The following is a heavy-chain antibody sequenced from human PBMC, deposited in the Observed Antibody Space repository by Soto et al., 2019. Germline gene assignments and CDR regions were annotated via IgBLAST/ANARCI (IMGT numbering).Heavy chain of an antibody. CDR1: GGSISSGGYY. D-gene: IGHD3-10*01. CDR3: ARVLYYYGSGSYYRRYYYYGMDV. V-gene: IGHV4-31*03. J-gene: IGHJ6*02. Sequence: SETLSLTCTVSGGSISSGGYYWSWIRQHPGKGLEWIGYIYYSGSTYYNPSLKSRVTISVDTSKNQFSLKLSSVTAADTAVYYCARVLYYYGSGSYYRRYYYYGMDVWGQGTTVTVSS. CDR2: IYYSGST.